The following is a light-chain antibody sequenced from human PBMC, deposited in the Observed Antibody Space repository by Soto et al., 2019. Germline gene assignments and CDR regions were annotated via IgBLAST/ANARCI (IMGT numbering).Light chain of an antibody. J-gene: IGLJ1*01. CDR1: SSDVGGYNY. Sequence: QSALTQPPSASGSPGQSVTISCTGSSSDVGGYNYVSWYQQHPGKVPKLMVYEVNKRPSGVPDRFSGSKSGNTASLTVSGIQGEDEADYYCTSYAGGNNVFGTGTKVTVL. V-gene: IGLV2-8*01. CDR3: TSYAGGNNV. CDR2: EVN.